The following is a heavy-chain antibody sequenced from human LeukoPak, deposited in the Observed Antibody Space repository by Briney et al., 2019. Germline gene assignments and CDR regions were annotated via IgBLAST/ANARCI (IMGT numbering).Heavy chain of an antibody. CDR1: GFTFSSYS. CDR3: ARDSDYGDYVYYFDY. J-gene: IGHJ4*02. V-gene: IGHV3-21*01. D-gene: IGHD4-17*01. CDR2: ISSSSSYI. Sequence: GGSLRLSCAASGFTFSSYSMNWVRQAPGKGLEWVSSISSSSSYIYYADSVKGRFTISRDNAKNSLYLQMNSLRAEDTAVYYCARDSDYGDYVYYFDYWGQGTLVTVSS.